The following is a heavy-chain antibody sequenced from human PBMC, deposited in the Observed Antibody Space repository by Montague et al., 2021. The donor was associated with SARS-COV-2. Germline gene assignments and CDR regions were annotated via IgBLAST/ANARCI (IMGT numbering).Heavy chain of an antibody. CDR1: GFTFSSYA. J-gene: IGHJ5*02. D-gene: IGHD2-2*01. Sequence: SLRLSCAASGFTFSSYAMHWVRQAPGKGLEWVAVISYDGSNKYYXXSLKGRFTISRDNSKNTLYPQMNSLRAEDTAVYYCARDPRIVVVPAAFSFDPWGQGTLVTVSS. CDR2: ISYDGSNK. V-gene: IGHV3-30-3*01. CDR3: ARDPRIVVVPAAFSFDP.